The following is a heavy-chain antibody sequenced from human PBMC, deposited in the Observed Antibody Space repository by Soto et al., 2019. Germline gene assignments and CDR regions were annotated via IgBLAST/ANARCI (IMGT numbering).Heavy chain of an antibody. Sequence: SETLSLTCAVYGGSFSGYYWSWFRQPPGKGLEWIGGIYYRGNAYYNPSLQTRVTISLDKSKSQFSLKLNSVTAADSAVYFCARLEGLATISYYFDFWGPGALVTVSS. CDR2: IYYRGNA. J-gene: IGHJ4*02. CDR3: ARLEGLATISYYFDF. CDR1: GGSFSGYY. D-gene: IGHD5-12*01. V-gene: IGHV4-34*01.